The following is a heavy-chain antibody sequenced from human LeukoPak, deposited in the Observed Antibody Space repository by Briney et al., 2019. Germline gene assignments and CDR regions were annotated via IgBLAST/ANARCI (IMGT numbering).Heavy chain of an antibody. Sequence: SETLSLTCAVYGGSFSGHYWSWIRQPPGKGLEWIGEINHSGSTNYNPSLKSRVTISVDTSKNQFSLKLSSVTAADTAVYYCAVGDAGFDYWGQGTLVTVSS. CDR3: AVGDAGFDY. CDR1: GGSFSGHY. CDR2: INHSGST. V-gene: IGHV4-34*01. J-gene: IGHJ4*02.